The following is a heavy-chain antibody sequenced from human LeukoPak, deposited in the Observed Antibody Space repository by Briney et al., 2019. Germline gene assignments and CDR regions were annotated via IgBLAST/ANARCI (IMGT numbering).Heavy chain of an antibody. CDR3: ARIKRWLQLRYFDY. V-gene: IGHV4-34*01. CDR2: INHSGST. CDR1: GGSFSGYY. Sequence: PSETLSLTCAVYGGSFSGYYWSWIRQPPGKGLEWIGEINHSGSTNYNPSLKSRVTISVDTSKNQFSLELSSVTAADTAVYYCARIKRWLQLRYFDYWGQGTLVTVSS. J-gene: IGHJ4*02. D-gene: IGHD5-12*01.